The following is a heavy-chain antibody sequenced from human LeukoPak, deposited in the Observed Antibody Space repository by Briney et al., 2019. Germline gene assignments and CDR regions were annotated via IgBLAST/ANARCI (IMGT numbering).Heavy chain of an antibody. CDR2: INSDGSST. CDR3: AREGSGSYSPYFDY. D-gene: IGHD3-10*01. CDR1: RFTVSSIY. V-gene: IGHV3-74*01. Sequence: QSGGSLRLSCAASRFTVSSIYMRWVRQAPGKGLVWVSRINSDGSSTSYADSVKGRFTISRDNAKNTLYLQMNSLRAEDTAVYYCAREGSGSYSPYFDYWGQGTLVTVSS. J-gene: IGHJ4*02.